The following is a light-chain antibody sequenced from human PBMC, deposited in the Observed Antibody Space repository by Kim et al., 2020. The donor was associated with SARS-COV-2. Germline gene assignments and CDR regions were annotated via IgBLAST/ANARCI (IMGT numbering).Light chain of an antibody. CDR2: LNGDGSH. J-gene: IGLJ3*02. CDR3: QTWGTGIRV. Sequence: QLVLTQSPSASASLGASVKLTCTLSSGHSSYAIAWHQQQPEKGPRYLMKLNGDGSHSKGDGIPDRFSGSSSGAERYLTISSLQSEDEADYYCQTWGTGIRVFGGGTQLTVL. CDR1: SGHSSYA. V-gene: IGLV4-69*01.